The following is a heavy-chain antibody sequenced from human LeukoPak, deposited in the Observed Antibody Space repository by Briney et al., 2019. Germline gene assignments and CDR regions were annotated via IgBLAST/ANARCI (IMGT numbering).Heavy chain of an antibody. V-gene: IGHV1-69*02. CDR3: ARAEAYCSGGSCYTANWFDP. CDR2: IIPILGIA. CDR1: GGTFSSYT. J-gene: IGHJ5*02. D-gene: IGHD2-15*01. Sequence: SVTVSCKASGGTFSSYTISWVRQAPGQGLEWMGRIIPILGIANYAQKFQGRVTITADKSTSTAYMELSSLRSEDTAVYYCARAEAYCSGGSCYTANWFDPWGQGTLVTVSS.